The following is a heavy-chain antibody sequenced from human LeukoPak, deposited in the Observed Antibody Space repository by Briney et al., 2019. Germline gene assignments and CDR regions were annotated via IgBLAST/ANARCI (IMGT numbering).Heavy chain of an antibody. D-gene: IGHD3-16*01. V-gene: IGHV1-2*02. Sequence: GASVKVSCKASGYTFTGYYMHWVRQAPGQGLEWMGWINPNSGGTNYAQKFQGRVTMTRDTSISTAYMELSRLRSDDTAAYYCASRLGDYDYVWGSYNYWGQGTLVTVSS. J-gene: IGHJ4*02. CDR2: INPNSGGT. CDR1: GYTFTGYY. CDR3: ASRLGDYDYVWGSYNY.